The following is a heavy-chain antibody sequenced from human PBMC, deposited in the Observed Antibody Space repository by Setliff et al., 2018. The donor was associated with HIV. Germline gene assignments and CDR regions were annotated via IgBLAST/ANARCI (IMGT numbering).Heavy chain of an antibody. CDR1: GASINSSLYY. Sequence: KPSETLSLTCSVSGASINSSLYYWSWIRQPAGQGLEWIGHIYSSRSTTYNPSLKSRVTISVDTSKNQFSLKVSSVTAADTAVYYCAGRTWRWGNDYWGQGTLVTVSS. J-gene: IGHJ4*02. CDR3: AGRTWRWGNDY. D-gene: IGHD7-27*01. CDR2: IYSSRST. V-gene: IGHV4-61*09.